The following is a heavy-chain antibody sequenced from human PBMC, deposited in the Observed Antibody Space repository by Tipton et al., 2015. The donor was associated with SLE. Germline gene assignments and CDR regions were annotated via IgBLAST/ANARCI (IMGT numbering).Heavy chain of an antibody. CDR2: ISGSGGST. J-gene: IGHJ4*02. Sequence: GSLRLSCAASGFTFSSYAMSWVRQAPGKGLEWVSAISGSGGSTYYADSVKGRFTISRDNSKNTLYLQMNSLRAEDTAVYYCAKDTAPAIAAAVFDYWGQGTLVTVSS. CDR1: GFTFSSYA. D-gene: IGHD6-13*01. V-gene: IGHV3-23*01. CDR3: AKDTAPAIAAAVFDY.